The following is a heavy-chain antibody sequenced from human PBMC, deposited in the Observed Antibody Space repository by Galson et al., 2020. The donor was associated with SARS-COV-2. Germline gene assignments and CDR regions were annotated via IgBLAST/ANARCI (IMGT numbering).Heavy chain of an antibody. CDR1: GFTFSSYA. Sequence: GGSLRLSCAASGFTFSSYAMHWVRQAPGKGLEWVAVISSDGSNKYYADSVKGRFTISRDNSKNTLYLQMNSLRAEDKAVYYCARAESGSCRGYFDYWGQGTRVTVSS. V-gene: IGHV3-30*04. CDR3: ARAESGSCRGYFDY. CDR2: ISSDGSNK. J-gene: IGHJ4*02. D-gene: IGHD1-26*01.